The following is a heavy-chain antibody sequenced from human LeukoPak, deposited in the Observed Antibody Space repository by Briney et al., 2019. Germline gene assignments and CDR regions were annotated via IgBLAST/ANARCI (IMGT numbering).Heavy chain of an antibody. V-gene: IGHV3-15*01. CDR1: GFQFTTAW. CDR3: TTDWGTTRYRYY. Sequence: PGGSLRLSCAASGFQFTTAWMNWVRQAPGKGLEWVGRVKSKNDGETRDYAAPVKGRFTISRDDSQSTLYLQMNSLQTEDTGVYYCTTDWGTTRYRYYWGQGTPVTVSS. D-gene: IGHD3-16*01. J-gene: IGHJ4*02. CDR2: VKSKNDGETR.